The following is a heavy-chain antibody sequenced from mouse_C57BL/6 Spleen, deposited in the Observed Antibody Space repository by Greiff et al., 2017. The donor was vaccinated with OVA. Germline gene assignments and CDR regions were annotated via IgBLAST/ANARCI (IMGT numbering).Heavy chain of an antibody. J-gene: IGHJ4*01. Sequence: VQLQQPGAELVRPGTSVKLSCKASGYTFTSYWMHWVKQRPGQGLEWIGVIDPSDSYTNYNQKFKGKATLTVDTSSSTAYMQLSSLTSEDSAVYYCARGTRYAMDYWGQGTSVTVSS. D-gene: IGHD2-13*01. CDR2: IDPSDSYT. CDR1: GYTFTSYW. V-gene: IGHV1-59*01. CDR3: ARGTRYAMDY.